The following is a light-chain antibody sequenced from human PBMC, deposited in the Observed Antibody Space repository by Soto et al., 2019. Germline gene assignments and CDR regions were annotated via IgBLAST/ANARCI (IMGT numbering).Light chain of an antibody. Sequence: QSVLTQPRSVSGSPGQSVTISCTGTSSDVGDYIYVSWYQQHPGKAPKLMIYDVTKRPSGVPDRFSGSKSGNTASLTISGLQAEDEAHYYCCSYAGTYTYVFGTGTKRTVL. J-gene: IGLJ1*01. CDR3: CSYAGTYTYV. V-gene: IGLV2-11*01. CDR2: DVT. CDR1: SSDVGDYIY.